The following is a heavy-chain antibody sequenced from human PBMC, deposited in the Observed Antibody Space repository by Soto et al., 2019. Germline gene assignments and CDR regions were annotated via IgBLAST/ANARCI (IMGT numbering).Heavy chain of an antibody. D-gene: IGHD4-17*01. V-gene: IGHV3-48*02. J-gene: IGHJ5*02. Sequence: GSLRLSCAASGFTFSSYSMNWVRQAPGKGLEWVSYISSSSSTIYYADSVKGRFTISRDNAKNSLYLQMNSLRDEDTAVYYCARENYGDYLNWFDPWGQGTLVTVS. CDR3: ARENYGDYLNWFDP. CDR1: GFTFSSYS. CDR2: ISSSSSTI.